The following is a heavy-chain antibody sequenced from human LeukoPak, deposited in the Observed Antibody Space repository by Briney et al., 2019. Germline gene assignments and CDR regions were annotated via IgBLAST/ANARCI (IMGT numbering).Heavy chain of an antibody. CDR1: GSTFRSSW. CDR2: IETDESRT. D-gene: IGHD3-3*01. CDR3: ARGLGRSGYPGDYYDYMDV. V-gene: IGHV3-74*01. Sequence: GGSLRLSCVASGSTFRSSWMHWVRQAPGKGLVWVSRIETDESRTTNADSVKGRFTISRDNAKNTLYLQMNSVRVEDTAVYYCARGLGRSGYPGDYYDYMDVWGKGTTVTASS. J-gene: IGHJ6*03.